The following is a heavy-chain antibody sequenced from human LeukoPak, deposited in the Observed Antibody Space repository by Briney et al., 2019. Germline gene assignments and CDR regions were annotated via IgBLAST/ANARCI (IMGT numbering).Heavy chain of an antibody. D-gene: IGHD1-26*01. CDR3: TRDSGSYLGYFDY. CDR1: GFTFSNAW. V-gene: IGHV3-15*01. J-gene: IGHJ4*02. Sequence: GGSLRLSCAASGFTFSNAWMSWVRQAPGKGLEWVGRIKSKTDGGTTDYAAPVKGRFTISRDDSKNTLYLQMNSLKTEDTAVYYCTRDSGSYLGYFDYWGQGTLVTVSS. CDR2: IKSKTDGGTT.